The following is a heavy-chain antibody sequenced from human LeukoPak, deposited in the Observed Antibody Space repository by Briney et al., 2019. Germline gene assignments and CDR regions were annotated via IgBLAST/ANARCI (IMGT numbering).Heavy chain of an antibody. CDR3: ARVGGGFWFDP. CDR2: INPSGGST. V-gene: IGHV1-46*01. CDR1: GYTFTSYY. Sequence: ASVKVSCTASGYTFTSYYMHWVRQAPGQGLEWMGIINPSGGSTSYAQKFQGRVTMTRDTSTSTVYMELSSLRSEDTAVYYCARVGGGFWFDPWGQGTLVTVSS. D-gene: IGHD3-3*01. J-gene: IGHJ5*02.